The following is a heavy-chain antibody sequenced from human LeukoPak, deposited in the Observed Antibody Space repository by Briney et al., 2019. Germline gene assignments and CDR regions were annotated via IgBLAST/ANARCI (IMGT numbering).Heavy chain of an antibody. J-gene: IGHJ4*02. Sequence: PSHTLSLTHAVYGASFSGYYWSWIRQPPGKGLEWIGEINHSGSTNYNPSLKSRVTISVDTSKNQFSLKLSSVTAADTAVYYCARHIRYSRGPARDWGQGTLVTVSS. CDR1: GASFSGYY. V-gene: IGHV4-34*01. CDR2: INHSGST. D-gene: IGHD6-13*01. CDR3: ARHIRYSRGPARD.